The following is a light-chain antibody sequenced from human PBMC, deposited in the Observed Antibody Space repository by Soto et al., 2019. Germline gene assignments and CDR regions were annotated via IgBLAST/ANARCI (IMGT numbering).Light chain of an antibody. Sequence: QSALTQPASVSGSPGQSITISCTGTSSDVGGYNYVSWYQQHPGKAPKLMIYEVSNRPSGVSNRFSGSKSGNTASLTISGLQAEDEAAYYCSSYTSSSTPYVFGTGTKLTAL. CDR3: SSYTSSSTPYV. V-gene: IGLV2-14*01. CDR1: SSDVGGYNY. J-gene: IGLJ1*01. CDR2: EVS.